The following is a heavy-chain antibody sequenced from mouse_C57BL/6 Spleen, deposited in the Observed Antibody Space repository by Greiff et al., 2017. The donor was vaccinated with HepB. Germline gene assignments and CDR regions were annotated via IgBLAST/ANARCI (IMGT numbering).Heavy chain of an antibody. J-gene: IGHJ1*03. CDR3: AREVTAGSYWYFDV. V-gene: IGHV1-81*01. CDR2: IYPRSGNT. D-gene: IGHD2-2*01. Sequence: QVQLQQSGAELARPGASVKLSCKASGYTFTSYGISWVKQRTGQGLEWIGEIYPRSGNTYYNEKFKGKATLTADKSSSTAYMELRSLTSEDSAVYFCAREVTAGSYWYFDVWGTGTTVTVSS. CDR1: GYTFTSYG.